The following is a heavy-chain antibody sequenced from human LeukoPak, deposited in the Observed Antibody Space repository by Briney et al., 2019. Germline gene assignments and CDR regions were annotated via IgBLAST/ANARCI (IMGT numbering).Heavy chain of an antibody. CDR1: GYTFTGYY. D-gene: IGHD6-19*01. Sequence: ASVKVSCKASGYTFTGYYMHWVRQAPGQGLEWMGWINPNSGGTNYAQKFQGRVTMTRDTSISTAYMELSRLRSDDTAVYYCARDAKLAVAGTVYWGQGTLVTVSS. V-gene: IGHV1-2*02. CDR3: ARDAKLAVAGTVY. CDR2: INPNSGGT. J-gene: IGHJ4*02.